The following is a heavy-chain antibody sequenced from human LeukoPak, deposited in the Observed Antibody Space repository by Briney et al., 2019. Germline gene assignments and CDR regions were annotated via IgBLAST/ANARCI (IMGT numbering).Heavy chain of an antibody. D-gene: IGHD3-3*01. J-gene: IGHJ6*03. CDR2: IYSGGST. Sequence: GGSLRLSCAASGFTVSSNYMSWVRQAPGKGLEWVSVIYSGGSTYYADSVKGRFTISRDNSKNTLYLQMNSLRAEDTAVYYCARAARGDFSFLYYYMDVWGKGTTVTVSS. CDR3: ARAARGDFSFLYYYMDV. CDR1: GFTVSSNY. V-gene: IGHV3-53*01.